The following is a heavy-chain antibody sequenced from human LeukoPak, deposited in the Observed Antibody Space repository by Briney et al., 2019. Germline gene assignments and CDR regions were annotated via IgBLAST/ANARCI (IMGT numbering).Heavy chain of an antibody. Sequence: GGSLRLSCAASGFSFSTYSMNWVRQAPGKGPELVSSISGSSNYIFYTDSVKGRFTVSRDNAKTSLYLQMNSLRGEDTAVYYCARVSSVPTPRALDYWGQGTLVTVSS. J-gene: IGHJ4*02. CDR1: GFSFSTYS. V-gene: IGHV3-21*01. CDR3: ARVSSVPTPRALDY. CDR2: ISGSSNYI. D-gene: IGHD4/OR15-4a*01.